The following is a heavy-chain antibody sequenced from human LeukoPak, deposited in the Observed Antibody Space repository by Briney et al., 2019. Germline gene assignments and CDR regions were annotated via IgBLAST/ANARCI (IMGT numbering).Heavy chain of an antibody. CDR3: AREHTIFGVVILRNGMDV. V-gene: IGHV3-21*01. CDR2: ISSSSSYI. D-gene: IGHD3-3*01. J-gene: IGHJ6*02. Sequence: GGSLRLSCAASGFSFSSYEMNWVRQAPGKGLEWVSSISSSSSYIYYADSVKGRFTISRDNAKNSLYLQMNSLRAEDTAVYYCAREHTIFGVVILRNGMDVWGQGTTVTVSS. CDR1: GFSFSSYE.